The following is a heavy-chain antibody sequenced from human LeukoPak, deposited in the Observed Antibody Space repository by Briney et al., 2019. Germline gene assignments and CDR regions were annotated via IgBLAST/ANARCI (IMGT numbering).Heavy chain of an antibody. CDR1: GGSISSYY. J-gene: IGHJ3*02. V-gene: IGHV4-4*07. D-gene: IGHD3-9*01. CDR2: MYTSGST. Sequence: PSETLSLTCTVSGGSISSYYWSWIRQPAGKGLEWIGRMYTSGSTNYNPSLKSRLTMSVDTSKNQFSLKLTSVTAADTAVYYCARDLLVLTGSGPESAFAIWGQGTVVTVSS. CDR3: ARDLLVLTGSGPESAFAI.